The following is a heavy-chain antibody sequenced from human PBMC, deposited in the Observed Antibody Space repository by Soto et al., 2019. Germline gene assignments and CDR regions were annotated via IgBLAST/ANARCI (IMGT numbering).Heavy chain of an antibody. CDR2: INWNSGSI. J-gene: IGHJ4*02. CDR1: GFTFDDYA. D-gene: IGHD3-22*01. Sequence: EVQLVESGGGLVQPGRSLRLSCAASGFTFDDYAMHWVRQAPGKGLEWVSGINWNSGSIDYADSVKGRFTISRDNAKNSLYLQMNSLRTEDTALYYCAKGYNYDRSGNPDYWGQGTLVTVSS. V-gene: IGHV3-9*01. CDR3: AKGYNYDRSGNPDY.